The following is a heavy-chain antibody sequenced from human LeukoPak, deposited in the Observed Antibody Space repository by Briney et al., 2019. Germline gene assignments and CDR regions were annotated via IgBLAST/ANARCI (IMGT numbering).Heavy chain of an antibody. D-gene: IGHD5-18*01. CDR3: AVGYSYGWYYFDY. CDR1: GYTFTSYD. CDR2: MNPNSGNT. V-gene: IGHV1-8*01. Sequence: ASVKVSCKASGYTFTSYDINWVRQATGQGLEWMGWMNPNSGNTGYAQKFQGRVTMTRNTSISTAYMELSRLRSDDTAVYYCAVGYSYGWYYFDYWGQGTLVTVSS. J-gene: IGHJ4*02.